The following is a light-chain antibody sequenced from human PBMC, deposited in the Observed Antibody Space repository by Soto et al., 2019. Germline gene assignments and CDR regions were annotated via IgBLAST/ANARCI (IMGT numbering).Light chain of an antibody. CDR2: VNN. CDR1: SSNIGNNY. Sequence: QSVLTQPPSVSAAPGQTVTISCSGSSSNIGNNYVSWYQQLPGTAPKLLIYVNNKRPSGIPDRFSGSKSGTSATLGITGLQTGDEADYYCGTWDSSLSVGGFGGGTQLTVL. V-gene: IGLV1-51*02. J-gene: IGLJ7*01. CDR3: GTWDSSLSVGG.